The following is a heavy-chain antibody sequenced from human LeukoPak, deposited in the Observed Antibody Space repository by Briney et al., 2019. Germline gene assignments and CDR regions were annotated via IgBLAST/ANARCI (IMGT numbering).Heavy chain of an antibody. V-gene: IGHV3-21*01. CDR2: TSSSSSYI. CDR1: AYTISSNS. D-gene: IGHD5-24*01. Sequence: KPAGSLSLPLGSTAYTISSNSIYFDRQAPGKGLEWVSSTSSSSSYIYYADSVKGRFTISRDNVKNSLYLQMNSLRAEDTAAYYCARDGGGYNCDLDSWGQRTLGTVSS. CDR3: ARDGGGYNCDLDS. J-gene: IGHJ4*02.